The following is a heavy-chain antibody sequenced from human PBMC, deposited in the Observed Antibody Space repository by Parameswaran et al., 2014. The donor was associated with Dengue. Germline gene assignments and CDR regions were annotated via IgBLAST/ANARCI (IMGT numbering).Heavy chain of an antibody. CDR2: ISSSGSTI. D-gene: IGHD3-16*01. Sequence: KWIRQPPGKGLEWVSYISSSGSTIYYADSVRGRFTISRDNARNSLYLQVNSLRAEDTAVYYCAREGAEGYYYMDVWGKGTTVTVSS. CDR3: AREGAEGYYYMDV. J-gene: IGHJ6*03. V-gene: IGHV3-48*03.